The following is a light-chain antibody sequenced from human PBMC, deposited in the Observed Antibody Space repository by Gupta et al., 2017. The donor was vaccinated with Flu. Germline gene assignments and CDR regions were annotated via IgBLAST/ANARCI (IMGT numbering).Light chain of an antibody. CDR2: TAS. J-gene: IGKJ3*01. CDR3: QQFNTNPPFT. Sequence: PFLSASGRDRVTLTCRASQSISSYLAWYQQKPGKAPKLLIYTASTLQSGVPYRFSGSGSGTEFTLTISSLQPEDFATYYCQQFNTNPPFTFGPGTKVDI. CDR1: QSISSY. V-gene: IGKV1-9*01.